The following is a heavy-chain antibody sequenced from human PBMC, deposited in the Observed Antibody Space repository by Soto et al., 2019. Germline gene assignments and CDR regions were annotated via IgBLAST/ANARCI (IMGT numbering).Heavy chain of an antibody. CDR3: VRGVCRGGSCYTTSDAFEN. V-gene: IGHV3-48*01. CDR1: GFTFSSYS. J-gene: IGHJ3*02. D-gene: IGHD2-15*01. CDR2: ISSSSSTI. Sequence: EGSLRLSCAASGFTFSSYSMNWVRQAPGTGLEWVSYISSSSSTIYYADSVKGRFTICRDNAKNSLYLQMNRLRAEDTAVYYCVRGVCRGGSCYTTSDAFENWGQGTMVTVSS.